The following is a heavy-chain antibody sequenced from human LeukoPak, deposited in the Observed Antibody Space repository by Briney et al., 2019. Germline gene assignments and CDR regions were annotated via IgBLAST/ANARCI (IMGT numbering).Heavy chain of an antibody. CDR2: IIPILGIA. V-gene: IGHV1-69*04. D-gene: IGHD3-3*01. J-gene: IGHJ4*02. CDR1: GGTFSSYA. CDR3: ARGVGSWTYYDFWSGLKYFDY. Sequence: ASVKVSCKASGGTFSSYAISWVRQAPGQGLEWMGRIIPILGIANYAQKFQGRVTITADKSTSTAYMELSSLRSEDTAVYYCARGVGSWTYYDFWSGLKYFDYWGQGTLVTVSS.